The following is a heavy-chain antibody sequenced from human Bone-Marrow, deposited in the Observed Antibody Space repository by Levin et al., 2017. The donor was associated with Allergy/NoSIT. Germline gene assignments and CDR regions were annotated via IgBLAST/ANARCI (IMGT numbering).Heavy chain of an antibody. CDR2: MYNSGST. D-gene: IGHD3-3*01. CDR3: AREGIISFDFWSGYAQASWFDP. J-gene: IGHJ5*02. Sequence: PSETLSLTCTVSGGSISSDDYYWSWIRQPPGKGLEWIGNMYNSGSTYYNPSLKSRVTISVDTSKNQFFLRLSSVTAADTAVYYCAREGIISFDFWSGYAQASWFDPWGQGILVTVSS. CDR1: GGSISSDDYY. V-gene: IGHV4-30-4*01.